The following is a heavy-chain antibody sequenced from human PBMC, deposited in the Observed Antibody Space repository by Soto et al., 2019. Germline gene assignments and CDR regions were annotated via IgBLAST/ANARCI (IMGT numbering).Heavy chain of an antibody. CDR1: GGSISSSSHY. CDR3: ARHQSIVVVTAARAFDI. Sequence: PSETLSLTCTVSGGSISSSSHYWVWIRQPPGKGLEWIGSIYYSGDTYYNPSLKSRVTISVDTSKNQFSVKLNSVTAADTAVYYCARHQSIVVVTAARAFDIWGQGTMVTV. V-gene: IGHV4-39*01. J-gene: IGHJ3*02. D-gene: IGHD2-15*01. CDR2: IYYSGDT.